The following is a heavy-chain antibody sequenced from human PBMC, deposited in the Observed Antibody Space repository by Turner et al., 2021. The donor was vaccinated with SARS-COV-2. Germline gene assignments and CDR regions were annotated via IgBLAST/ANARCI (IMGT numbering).Heavy chain of an antibody. CDR1: GYPFSGYY. J-gene: IGHJ5*02. CDR2: INPNSGGT. V-gene: IGHV1-2*02. CDR3: ARGPRGYDFWSGYPNWFDP. Sequence: QVQLVQSGAEVKTPGASVKVSCKASGYPFSGYYMHWVRQAPGQGLEGMGWINPNSGGTNYAQKFKGRVTMTSDTSISTAYMELSRLRSDDKAVYYCARGPRGYDFWSGYPNWFDPWGQGTLVTVSS. D-gene: IGHD3-3*01.